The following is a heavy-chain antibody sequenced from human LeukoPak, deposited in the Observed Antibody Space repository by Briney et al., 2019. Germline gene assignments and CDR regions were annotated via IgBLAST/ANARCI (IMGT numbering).Heavy chain of an antibody. Sequence: GGSLRLSCAASGFTFSGYWMSWVRLAPGKGLELVAKIKQDGSEKYYVDSVRGRFTISRDNAKNSLYLQMNSLRAEDTAVYYCARDTYCGGECYPSYLDYWGQGTLVTVSS. CDR3: ARDTYCGGECYPSYLDY. V-gene: IGHV3-7*01. D-gene: IGHD2-21*01. CDR2: IKQDGSEK. CDR1: GFTFSGYW. J-gene: IGHJ4*02.